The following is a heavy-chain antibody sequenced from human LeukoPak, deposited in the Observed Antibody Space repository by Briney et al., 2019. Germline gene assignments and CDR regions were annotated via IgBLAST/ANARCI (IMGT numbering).Heavy chain of an antibody. Sequence: KSSETLSLTCTVSGGSISSYYWSWIRQPAGKGLEWIGRIYTSGSTNYNPSLKSRVTMSVDTSKNQFSLKLSSVTAADTAGYYCARANAAAGAEDGFDYWGQGTLVTVSS. CDR2: IYTSGST. D-gene: IGHD6-13*01. CDR3: ARANAAAGAEDGFDY. J-gene: IGHJ4*02. CDR1: GGSISSYY. V-gene: IGHV4-4*07.